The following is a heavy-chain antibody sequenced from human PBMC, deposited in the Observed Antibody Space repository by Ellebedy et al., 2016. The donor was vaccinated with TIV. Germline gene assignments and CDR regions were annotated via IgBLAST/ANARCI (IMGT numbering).Heavy chain of an antibody. CDR2: IKSKTDGGTT. CDR3: TTVSGEEWLDPYYFDY. J-gene: IGHJ4*02. Sequence: GGSLRLSXAASGFTFSNAWMSWVRQAPGKGLEWVGRIKSKTDGGTTDYAAPVKGRFTISRDDSKNTLYLQMNSLKTEDTAVYYCTTVSGEEWLDPYYFDYWGQGTLVTVSS. V-gene: IGHV3-15*01. D-gene: IGHD6-19*01. CDR1: GFTFSNAW.